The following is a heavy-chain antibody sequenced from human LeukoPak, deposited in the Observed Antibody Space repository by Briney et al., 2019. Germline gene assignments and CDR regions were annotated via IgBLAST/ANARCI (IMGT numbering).Heavy chain of an antibody. CDR2: ISSTGGTA. Sequence: GGSLRLSCAASGFTFSSFGMSWVRQAPGKGLEWVSAISSTGGTAYYADSVKGRFTISRDNSKNTLYLQMNSLRVEDTAVYYCVRENYYYMDVWGKGTTVTVSS. J-gene: IGHJ6*03. CDR3: VRENYYYMDV. CDR1: GFTFSSFG. V-gene: IGHV3-23*01.